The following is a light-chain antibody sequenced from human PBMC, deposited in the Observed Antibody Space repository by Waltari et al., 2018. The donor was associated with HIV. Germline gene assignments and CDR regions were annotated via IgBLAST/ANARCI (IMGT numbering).Light chain of an antibody. CDR2: GAS. Sequence: ELVMTQAPATLSVSPGETATLSCRASQSVSSSLAWYQQKPGQAPRLLIYGASTRATGIPARFSGSGSGTDFTLTISSLQSGDSAVYYCQQYDNWPRGTFGQGTNLEIK. J-gene: IGKJ2*01. CDR3: QQYDNWPRGT. CDR1: QSVSSS. V-gene: IGKV3-15*01.